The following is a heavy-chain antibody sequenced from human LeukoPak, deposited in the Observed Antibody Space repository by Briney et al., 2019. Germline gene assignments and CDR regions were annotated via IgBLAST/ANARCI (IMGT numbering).Heavy chain of an antibody. J-gene: IGHJ4*02. Sequence: ASVKVSCKASGYTFTSYGISWVRQAPGQGLEWMGWISAYNGNTNYAQKLQGRVTMTTDTSTSTAYMELRSLRSDDTAVYYCARDGVILVPPVAIQYWGQGTLVTVSS. CDR3: ARDGVILVPPVAIQY. CDR1: GYTFTSYG. D-gene: IGHD2-2*02. CDR2: ISAYNGNT. V-gene: IGHV1-18*01.